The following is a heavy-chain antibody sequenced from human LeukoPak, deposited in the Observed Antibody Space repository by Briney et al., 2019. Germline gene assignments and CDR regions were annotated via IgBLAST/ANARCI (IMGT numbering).Heavy chain of an antibody. Sequence: SETLSLTCTVSGGSISGYYWSWTRQPPGKGLEWIGYIHYSGSTNYNPSLKSRVTISLDMSKNQFSLKLNSVTAADTAVYYCAREGQWLPDWFDPWGQGTLVIVSS. D-gene: IGHD6-19*01. V-gene: IGHV4-59*01. CDR3: AREGQWLPDWFDP. J-gene: IGHJ5*02. CDR2: IHYSGST. CDR1: GGSISGYY.